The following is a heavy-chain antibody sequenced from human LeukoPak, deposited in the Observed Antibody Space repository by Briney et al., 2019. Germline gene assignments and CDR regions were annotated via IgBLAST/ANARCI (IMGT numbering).Heavy chain of an antibody. D-gene: IGHD3-22*01. CDR2: IYYSGST. CDR1: GGAISSGDYY. Sequence: SETVSLTCTVSGGAISSGDYYWSWIRQPPGKGLEWIGYIYYSGSTYYNPSLKSRVTISVDTSKNQFSLKLSSVTAADTAVYYCASFTYYYDSSDYWGQGTLVTVSS. J-gene: IGHJ4*02. CDR3: ASFTYYYDSSDY. V-gene: IGHV4-30-4*01.